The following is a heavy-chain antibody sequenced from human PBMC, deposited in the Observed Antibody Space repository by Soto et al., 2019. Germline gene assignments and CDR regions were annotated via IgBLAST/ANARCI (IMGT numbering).Heavy chain of an antibody. CDR2: INHSGST. CDR1: SGYY. D-gene: IGHD6-13*01. J-gene: IGHJ6*02. CDR3: ARGHRARQQLVRTAIYYYGMDI. Sequence: SGYYWSWIRQPPGKGLEWIGEINHSGSTNYNPSLKSRVTISVDTSKNQFSLNLSSVTAADTAVYYCARGHRARQQLVRTAIYYYGMDIWGQGTTVTVSS. V-gene: IGHV4-34*01.